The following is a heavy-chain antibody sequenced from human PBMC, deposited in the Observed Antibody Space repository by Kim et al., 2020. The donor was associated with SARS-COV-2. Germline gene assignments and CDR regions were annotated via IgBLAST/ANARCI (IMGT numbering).Heavy chain of an antibody. CDR3: ARDAHHHDDFWSGYYSGGIDY. CDR2: ISSDGSNK. J-gene: IGHJ4*02. V-gene: IGHV3-30-3*01. CDR1: GFTFSTYA. Sequence: GGSLRLSCPASGFTFSTYAMHWVRQAPGKGLEWVAVISSDGSNKYYADSVKGRLTISRDNPKNTLYLQMNSLRVEDTAVYYCARDAHHHDDFWSGYYSGGIDYWGQGTLVTVSS. D-gene: IGHD3-3*01.